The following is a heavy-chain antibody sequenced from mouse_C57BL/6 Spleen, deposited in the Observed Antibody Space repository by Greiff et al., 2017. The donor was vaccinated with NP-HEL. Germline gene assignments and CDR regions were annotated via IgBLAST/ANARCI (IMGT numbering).Heavy chain of an antibody. V-gene: IGHV1-61*01. CDR2: IYPSDSET. CDR1: GYTFTSYW. CDR3: ARNPGSSYWFAY. Sequence: QVQLQQPGAELVRPGSSVKLSCKASGYTFTSYWMDWVKQRPGQGLEWVGNIYPSDSETHYNQKFKDKATLTVDKSSSTAYMQLSSLTSEDSAVYYCARNPGSSYWFAYWGQGTLVTVSA. J-gene: IGHJ3*01. D-gene: IGHD1-1*01.